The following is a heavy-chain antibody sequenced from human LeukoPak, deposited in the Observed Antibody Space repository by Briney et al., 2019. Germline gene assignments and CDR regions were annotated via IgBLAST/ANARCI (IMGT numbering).Heavy chain of an antibody. V-gene: IGHV1-69*04. CDR3: ARDEYGGNEDDAFDI. J-gene: IGHJ3*02. Sequence: ASVKVSCKASGYTFTSYGISWVRQAPGQGLEWMGRIIPILGIANYAQKFQGRVTITADKSTSTAYMELSSLRSEDTAVYYCARDEYGGNEDDAFDIWGQGKMVTVSS. CDR1: GYTFTSYG. CDR2: IIPILGIA. D-gene: IGHD4-23*01.